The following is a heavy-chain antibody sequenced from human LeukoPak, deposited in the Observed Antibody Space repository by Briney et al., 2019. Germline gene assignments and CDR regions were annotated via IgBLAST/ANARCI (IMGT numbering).Heavy chain of an antibody. Sequence: SETLSLTCTVSGGSISTYYWSWIRQPPGKGLEWSGYIYYSGSTNYNPSLKSRVTISVDTSKNQFSLKLSSVTAADAAVYYCARVGITAGWNYGMDVWGQGTTVTVSS. CDR3: ARVGITAGWNYGMDV. CDR1: GGSISTYY. V-gene: IGHV4-59*12. D-gene: IGHD3-10*01. CDR2: IYYSGST. J-gene: IGHJ6*02.